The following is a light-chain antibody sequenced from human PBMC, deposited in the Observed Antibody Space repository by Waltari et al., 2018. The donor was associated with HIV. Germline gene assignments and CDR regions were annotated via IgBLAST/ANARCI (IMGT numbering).Light chain of an antibody. Sequence: EAVMTQSPASLSVSPGDTVTLSCRASPSVVTNLAWYQQKPGQAPRLLIYGASNRASGIPVRFSGSGSGTDFSLTINSLQSEDFAVYYCQQHHKWPVTFGGGTKVEIK. CDR2: GAS. J-gene: IGKJ4*01. V-gene: IGKV3-15*01. CDR1: PSVVTN. CDR3: QQHHKWPVT.